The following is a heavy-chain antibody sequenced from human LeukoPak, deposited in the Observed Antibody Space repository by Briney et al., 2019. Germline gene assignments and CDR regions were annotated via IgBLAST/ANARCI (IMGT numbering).Heavy chain of an antibody. J-gene: IGHJ4*02. CDR1: GFTFSSYA. Sequence: GGSLRLSCAASGFTFSSYAMSWVRQAPGKGLVWVSRINSDGSSTSYADSVKGRFTISRDNAKNTLYLQMNSLRAEDTAVYYCARVPVWFGEFHFDYWGQGTLVTVSS. CDR3: ARVPVWFGEFHFDY. D-gene: IGHD3-10*01. CDR2: INSDGSST. V-gene: IGHV3-74*01.